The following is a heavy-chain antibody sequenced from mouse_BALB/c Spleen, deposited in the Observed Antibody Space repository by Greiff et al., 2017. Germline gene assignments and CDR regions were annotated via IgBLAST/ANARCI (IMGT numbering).Heavy chain of an antibody. Sequence: QVQLKQSGPGLVQPSQSLSITCTVSGFSLTSYGVHWARQSPGKGLEWLGVIWSGGSTDYNAAFISRMSISKDNSKSQVFFKMNSLQANDTAIYYCALCSLYYYGSSSYSAMDYWGQGTSVTVSS. V-gene: IGHV2-2*02. CDR3: ALCSLYYYGSSSYSAMDY. D-gene: IGHD1-1*01. CDR1: GFSLTSYG. J-gene: IGHJ4*01. CDR2: IWSGGST.